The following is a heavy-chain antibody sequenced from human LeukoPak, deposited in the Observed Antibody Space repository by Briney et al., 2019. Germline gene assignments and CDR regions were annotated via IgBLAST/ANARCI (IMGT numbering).Heavy chain of an antibody. V-gene: IGHV4-59*11. D-gene: IGHD6-19*01. Sequence: SETLSLTCTVSGGSISSHYWSWIRQPPGKGLGWIGHIYYSGSNNYNPSLKSRVIISVDTAKNQFSLKLRPVTAADTAVYYCARVLYSSLIYFDYWGQGTLVTVSS. CDR1: GGSISSHY. CDR3: ARVLYSSLIYFDY. CDR2: IYYSGSN. J-gene: IGHJ4*02.